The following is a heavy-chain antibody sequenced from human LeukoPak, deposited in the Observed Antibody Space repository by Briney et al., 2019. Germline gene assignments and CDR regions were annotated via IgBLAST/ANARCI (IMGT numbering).Heavy chain of an antibody. V-gene: IGHV3-13*01. Sequence: GGSLRLSCAASGFTFSSYDMHWVRQATGKGLEWVSAIGTAGDTYYPGSVKGRFTISRENAKNSLYLQMNSLRAEDTAVYYCARVLLHGDYSAHWYFDLWGRGTLVTDSS. CDR2: IGTAGDT. D-gene: IGHD4-17*01. J-gene: IGHJ2*01. CDR1: GFTFSSYD. CDR3: ARVLLHGDYSAHWYFDL.